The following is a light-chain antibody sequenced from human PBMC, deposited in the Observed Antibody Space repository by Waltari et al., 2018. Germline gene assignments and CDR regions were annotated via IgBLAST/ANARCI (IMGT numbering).Light chain of an antibody. J-gene: IGLJ1*01. V-gene: IGLV2-14*03. CDR1: STTISPYNF. Sequence: QSALTQPASVSGSPGQSTTISCTGTSTTISPYNFVSWYQKHPGKAPKVMIYDVNNRPSGVSSRFSGSKSGNTASLTISGLQAEDEADYYCSSYTTGSTRYVFGSGTKVTVL. CDR2: DVN. CDR3: SSYTTGSTRYV.